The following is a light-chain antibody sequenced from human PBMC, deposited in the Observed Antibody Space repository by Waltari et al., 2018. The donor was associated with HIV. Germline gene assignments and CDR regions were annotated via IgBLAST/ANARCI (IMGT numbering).Light chain of an antibody. Sequence: QSVLTQPPSASGTPGQRVTISCSGSSSNIGRNYVYWYQQFPGTAPKLLIYRHNQRPSGVPDRFSGSKSGTSAALAISGLRSEDEADYYCQVWDSSSDHWVFGGGTQLTVL. V-gene: IGLV1-47*01. CDR3: QVWDSSSDHWV. CDR1: SSNIGRNY. CDR2: RHN. J-gene: IGLJ3*02.